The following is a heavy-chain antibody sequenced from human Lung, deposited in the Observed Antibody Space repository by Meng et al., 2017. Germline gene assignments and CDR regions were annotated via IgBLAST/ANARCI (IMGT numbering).Heavy chain of an antibody. CDR2: IYNSGST. J-gene: IGHJ2*01. V-gene: IGHV4-30-4*01. CDR1: GGSISSSNYY. CDR3: ARGQKGYFDL. Sequence: QVQLPGAGPALGKPSQDLSLTCTVSGGSISSSNYYWSWIRQPPGKGLEWSGHIYNSGSTYYNPSPKSRITISVDTSKNQFSLKLSSVTAADTAVYYCARGQKGYFDLWGRGTLVTVSS.